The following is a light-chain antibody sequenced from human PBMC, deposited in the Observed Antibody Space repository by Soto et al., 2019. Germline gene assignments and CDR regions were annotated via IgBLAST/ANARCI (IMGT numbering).Light chain of an antibody. CDR2: DAS. CDR3: QPYNSYLYP. CDR1: QSISSW. V-gene: IGKV1-5*01. Sequence: DIQMTQSPSTLSASVGDRVTITCRASQSISSWLAWYQQKPGKAPKLLIYDASILESGVPSRFSGSGSGTEFTLTISSLQPDDFATYYCQPYNSYLYPFGQGTKLEIK. J-gene: IGKJ2*01.